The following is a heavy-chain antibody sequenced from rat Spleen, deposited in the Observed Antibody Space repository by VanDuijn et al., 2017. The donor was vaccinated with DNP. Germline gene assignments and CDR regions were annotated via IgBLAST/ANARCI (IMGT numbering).Heavy chain of an antibody. J-gene: IGHJ3*01. CDR1: GFIFSNYW. V-gene: IGHV5-31*01. CDR2: ISNTGDHT. CDR3: ATGIPHWFAY. D-gene: IGHD1-11*01. Sequence: EVQLVESGGGPVQPGRSLKLSCVASGFIFSNYWMTWIRQAPGKGLEWVASISNTGDHTYYSDSVKGRFTISRDNAKSTLYLQMDSLRSEDTATYYCATGIPHWFAYWGQGTLVTVSS.